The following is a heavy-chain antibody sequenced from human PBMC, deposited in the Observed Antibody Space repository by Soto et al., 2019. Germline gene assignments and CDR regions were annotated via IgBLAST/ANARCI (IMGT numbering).Heavy chain of an antibody. V-gene: IGHV4-30-4*01. CDR1: GGSISSGDYY. J-gene: IGHJ4*02. D-gene: IGHD3-10*01. CDR2: IYYSGST. CDR3: ARATSSYGSGSYHFDY. Sequence: SETLSLTCTVSGGSISSGDYYWSWIRQPPGKGLEWIGYIYYSGSTYYNPSLKSRVTISVDTSKNQFSLKLSSVTAADTAVYYCARATSSYGSGSYHFDYWGQGTLVTVS.